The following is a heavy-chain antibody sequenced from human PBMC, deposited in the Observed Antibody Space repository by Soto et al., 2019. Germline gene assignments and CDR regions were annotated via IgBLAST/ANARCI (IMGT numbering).Heavy chain of an antibody. V-gene: IGHV3-48*03. D-gene: IGHD2-15*01. CDR1: GFTYNSYE. CDR3: ARTECSSTPSLTAYCNYDMDL. CDR2: INSGGGTK. J-gene: IGHJ6*02. Sequence: GGSLRLSCVASGFTYNSYEMNWVRQAPGKGLEWVSYINSGGGTKYYTDCVKGRFTIYRDNAKNTLYLQKNRLRVEHKGIYYCARTECSSTPSLTAYCNYDMDLWGQGTTVTVSS.